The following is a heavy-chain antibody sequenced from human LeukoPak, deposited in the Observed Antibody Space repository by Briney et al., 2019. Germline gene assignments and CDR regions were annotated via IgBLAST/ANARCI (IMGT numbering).Heavy chain of an antibody. Sequence: GGSLRLSCAASGYTFSSYAMSWVRQAPGKGLEWVSAISGSGGSTYYADSVKGRFTISRDNAKNSLYLQMNSLRAEDTAVYYCARDRANIVVVSASEYWGQGTLVTVSS. D-gene: IGHD2-21*01. V-gene: IGHV3-23*01. CDR3: ARDRANIVVVSASEY. CDR1: GYTFSSYA. CDR2: ISGSGGST. J-gene: IGHJ4*02.